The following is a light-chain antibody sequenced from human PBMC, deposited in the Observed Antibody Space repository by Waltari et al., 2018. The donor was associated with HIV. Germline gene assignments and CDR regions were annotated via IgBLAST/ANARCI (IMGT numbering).Light chain of an antibody. V-gene: IGLV2-14*01. CDR3: SSYTSSSTRV. CDR2: EVS. Sequence: QSVLTQPPSVSGAPGQRVTISCTGTSSDVGGYNYVSWYQQHPGKAPKLMIYEVSNRPSGVSNRFSGSKSGNTASLTISGLQAEDEADYYCSSYTSSSTRVFGTGTKVTVL. J-gene: IGLJ1*01. CDR1: SSDVGGYNY.